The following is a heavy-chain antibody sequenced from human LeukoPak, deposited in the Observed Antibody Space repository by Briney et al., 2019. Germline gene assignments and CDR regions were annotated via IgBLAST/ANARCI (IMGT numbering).Heavy chain of an antibody. D-gene: IGHD2-2*01. CDR3: ARDLRCSSTSCSPRSYYYYYMDV. CDR2: IYYSGST. J-gene: IGHJ6*03. V-gene: IGHV4-30-4*08. Sequence: PSETLSLTCTVSGGSISSGDYYWSWIRQPPGKGLEWIGYIYYSGSTYYNPSLKSRVTISVDTSKNQFSLKLSSVTAADTAVYYCARDLRCSSTSCSPRSYYYYYMDVWGKGTTVTVSS. CDR1: GGSISSGDYY.